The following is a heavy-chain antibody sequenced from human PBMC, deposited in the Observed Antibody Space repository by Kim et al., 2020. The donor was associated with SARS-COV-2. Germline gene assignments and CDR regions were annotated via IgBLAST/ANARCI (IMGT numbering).Heavy chain of an antibody. Sequence: ASVKVSCKAFGYTFTKYPIHWVRQAPGQRLEWMGWIDAGTGNRRYSKNFQGRVTITRDTSANIDYMEMSSLTSEDTGIYYCARDLNPTVFDYWGQGTLVT. D-gene: IGHD4-4*01. CDR3: ARDLNPTVFDY. CDR1: GYTFTKYP. CDR2: IDAGTGNR. J-gene: IGHJ4*02. V-gene: IGHV1-3*01.